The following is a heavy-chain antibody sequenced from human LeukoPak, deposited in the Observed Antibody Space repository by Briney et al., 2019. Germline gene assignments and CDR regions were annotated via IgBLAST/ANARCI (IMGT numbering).Heavy chain of an antibody. CDR2: IYSTGST. J-gene: IGHJ4*02. Sequence: PSETLSLTCTVSGVSITKSSFYWGWIRQPPGQGLEWIVAIYSTGSTSTNSSLRSRVTIFVDTSKNQFSLKLTSVIAEDTAVYYCVRGGFHSGGWSWGWGQGKLVTVSS. CDR3: VRGGFHSGGWSWG. CDR1: GVSITKSSFY. V-gene: IGHV4-39*02. D-gene: IGHD6-19*01.